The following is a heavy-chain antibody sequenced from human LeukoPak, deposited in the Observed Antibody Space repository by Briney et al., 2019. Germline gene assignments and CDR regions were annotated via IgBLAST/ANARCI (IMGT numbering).Heavy chain of an antibody. CDR1: GGSISSYY. CDR2: IYASGST. D-gene: IGHD2/OR15-2a*01. CDR3: ARDFYGDDGHHPFDY. Sequence: SETLSLTCTVSGGSISSYYWNWLRQPAGKGLEWIGRIYASGSTNYNPSLKSRVTISMDKSKNHFSLNLKSVTAADTAFYYCARDFYGDDGHHPFDYWGQGIQVTVSS. J-gene: IGHJ4*02. V-gene: IGHV4-4*07.